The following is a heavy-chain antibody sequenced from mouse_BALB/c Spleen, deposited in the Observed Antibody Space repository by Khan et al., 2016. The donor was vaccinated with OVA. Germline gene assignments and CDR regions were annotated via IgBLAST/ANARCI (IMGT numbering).Heavy chain of an antibody. J-gene: IGHJ2*01. V-gene: IGHV1-22*01. D-gene: IGHD3-3*01. CDR2: INPNNGGT. CDR1: GYTFTEYT. CDR3: ARGRTYY. Sequence: VQLQQSGPELVKPGASVKISCKTSGYTFTEYTMHWVKQSHGKSLEWIGNINPNNGGTSYNKRFKDKATLTVDKSSSPAYMELRSLISDDSAVYYCARGRTYYWGQGTTLTVSS.